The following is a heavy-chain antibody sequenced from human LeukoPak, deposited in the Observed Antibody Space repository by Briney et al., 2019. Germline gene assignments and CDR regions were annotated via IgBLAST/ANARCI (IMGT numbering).Heavy chain of an antibody. CDR3: ARELGSSSCFDY. D-gene: IGHD6-13*01. CDR1: GGSISSYY. CDR2: IYYSGST. J-gene: IGHJ4*02. V-gene: IGHV4-59*01. Sequence: KSSETLSLTCTVSGGSISSYYWSWIRQPPGKGLEWIGYIYYSGSTNYNPSLKSRVTISVDTSKNQFSLKLSSVTAADTAVYYCARELGSSSCFDYWGQGTLVTVSS.